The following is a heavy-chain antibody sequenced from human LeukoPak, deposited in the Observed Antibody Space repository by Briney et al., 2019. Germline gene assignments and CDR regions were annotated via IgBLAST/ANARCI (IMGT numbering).Heavy chain of an antibody. CDR1: XXXFTSYW. CDR2: IYPGDSDT. D-gene: IGHD3-10*01. CDR3: ARQDGSGSYYYY. V-gene: IGHV5-51*01. Sequence: GESLKISCKGSXXXFTSYWIGWVRQMPXXXXXXXGIIYPGDSDTRYSPSFQGQVTISADKSISTAYLQWSSLKASGTAMYYCARQDGSGSYYYYWGQGTLVTVSS. J-gene: IGHJ4*02.